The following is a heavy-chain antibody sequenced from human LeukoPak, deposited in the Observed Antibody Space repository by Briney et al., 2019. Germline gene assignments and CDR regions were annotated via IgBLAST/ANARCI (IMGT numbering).Heavy chain of an antibody. D-gene: IGHD5-24*01. CDR1: GGSITSGGYY. Sequence: SQTLFLTCTVSGGSITSGGYYWSWIRQHPGKGLEWIGYISFSGSTYYNPSLKSRITISVDTSRNQISLNLSSVTAADTAVYSCARVMATIKAFDIWGHGTMVTVSS. CDR3: ARVMATIKAFDI. V-gene: IGHV4-31*03. J-gene: IGHJ3*02. CDR2: ISFSGST.